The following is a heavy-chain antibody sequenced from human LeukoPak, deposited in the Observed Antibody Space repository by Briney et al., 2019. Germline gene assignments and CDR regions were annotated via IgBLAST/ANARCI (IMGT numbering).Heavy chain of an antibody. CDR1: GGSITTYS. J-gene: IGHJ5*02. V-gene: IGHV4-4*07. CDR2: FYSSGST. Sequence: KPSETLSLTCTVFGGSITTYSWSWIRQPAERGLEWIGRFYSSGSTDYNPSLKSRVTMSVDTSKNQVSLKLSSVTAADTAIYYCARDFSSKNWFDTWGQGTLVTVSS. CDR3: ARDFSSKNWFDT. D-gene: IGHD2/OR15-2a*01.